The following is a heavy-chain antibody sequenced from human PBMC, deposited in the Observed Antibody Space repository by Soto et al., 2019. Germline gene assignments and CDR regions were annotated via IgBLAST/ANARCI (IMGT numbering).Heavy chain of an antibody. CDR2: ISYSGST. CDR3: ARVVQLWYHCDY. D-gene: IGHD5-18*01. Sequence: QVQLQESGPGLVKPSQTLSLTCTVSGGSISSGGYYWSWIRQHPGKGLEWIGYISYSGSTYYNPSLKSRGSISVDTSKNQFSLKLSSVTAADTAVYYCARVVQLWYHCDYWGQGTLVTVSS. J-gene: IGHJ4*02. CDR1: GGSISSGGYY. V-gene: IGHV4-31*03.